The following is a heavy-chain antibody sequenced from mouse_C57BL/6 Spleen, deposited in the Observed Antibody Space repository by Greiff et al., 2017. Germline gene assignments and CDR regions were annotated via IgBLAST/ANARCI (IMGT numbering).Heavy chain of an antibody. J-gene: IGHJ3*01. V-gene: IGHV1-82*01. CDR1: GYAFSSSW. D-gene: IGHD2-3*01. Sequence: QVQLQQSGPELVKPGASVKISCKASGYAFSSSWMNWVKQRPGKGLEWIGRIYPGDGDTNYNGKFKGKATLPADKSSSTAYMHLSSLTSEDSAVYFCARETNDGYYPAWFAYWGQGTLVTVSA. CDR2: IYPGDGDT. CDR3: ARETNDGYYPAWFAY.